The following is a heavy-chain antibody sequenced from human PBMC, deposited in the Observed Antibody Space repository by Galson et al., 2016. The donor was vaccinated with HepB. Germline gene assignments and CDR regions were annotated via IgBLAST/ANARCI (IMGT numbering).Heavy chain of an antibody. Sequence: SLRLSCAASGFSIRNHWMSWVRQAPGKGLEWVANINQDGSVEKYADSVRGRFTVFKDNAKNSVYLRLNSLSADDTAMFYCARIAADGSTFDYWGQGTLGTVSS. CDR2: INQDGSVE. CDR3: ARIAADGSTFDY. J-gene: IGHJ4*02. CDR1: GFSIRNHW. V-gene: IGHV3-7*03. D-gene: IGHD6-13*01.